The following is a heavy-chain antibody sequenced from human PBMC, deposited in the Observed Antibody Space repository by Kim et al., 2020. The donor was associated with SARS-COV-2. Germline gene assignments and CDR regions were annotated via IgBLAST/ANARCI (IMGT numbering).Heavy chain of an antibody. D-gene: IGHD3-10*01. J-gene: IGHJ4*02. V-gene: IGHV3-23*01. CDR2: T. CDR3: AKDRTFGEHCN. Sequence: TYYADSVKGRFTISRDNSKNTLYLQMNSLRAEDTAVYYCAKDRTFGEHCNWGQGTLVTVSS.